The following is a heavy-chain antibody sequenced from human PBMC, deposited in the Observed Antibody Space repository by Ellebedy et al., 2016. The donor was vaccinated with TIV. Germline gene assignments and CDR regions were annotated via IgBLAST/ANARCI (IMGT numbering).Heavy chain of an antibody. CDR1: GDSVSTDIG. Sequence: SETLSLTCVISGDSVSTDIGWNWIRQSPSRGLEWLGRTYYRSKWNNDYAVSLKSRITINPDTSKNQFSLQLNSVTPEDTAVYYCARGWFGSGMGVWGQGTMVTVSS. J-gene: IGHJ3*01. V-gene: IGHV6-1*01. CDR2: TYYRSKWNN. CDR3: ARGWFGSGMGV. D-gene: IGHD1-26*01.